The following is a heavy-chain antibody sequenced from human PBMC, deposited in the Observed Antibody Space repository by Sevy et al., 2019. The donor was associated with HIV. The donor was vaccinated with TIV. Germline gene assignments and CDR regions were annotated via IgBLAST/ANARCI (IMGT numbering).Heavy chain of an antibody. CDR1: GIIFTSSG. V-gene: IGHV3-30*18. J-gene: IGHJ6*02. D-gene: IGHD1-1*01. Sequence: GGSLRLSCVVSGIIFTSSGMHWVRQAPGKGLEWVAVISYHGRDKFYADSVKGRFTISRDNSKNILYLQMHGLIIEDTAVYYCAKDVTGYNGMDVWGQGTMVTVSS. CDR3: AKDVTGYNGMDV. CDR2: ISYHGRDK.